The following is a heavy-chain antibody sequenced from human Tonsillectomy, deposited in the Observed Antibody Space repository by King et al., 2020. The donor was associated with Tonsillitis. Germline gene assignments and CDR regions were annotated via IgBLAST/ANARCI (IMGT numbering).Heavy chain of an antibody. CDR2: IHDSGTK. D-gene: IGHD6-19*01. V-gene: IGHV4-59*11. CDR3: TRGAGWLVDF. J-gene: IGHJ4*02. Sequence: QMQESGPGLLKPSETLSLTCTVSGGSISGHYCSWMRQPPGKGLEWIGNIHDSGTKKYNPSLMSRVTISLDTSNNQFSLRVNSVTAADPAVYFCTRGAGWLVDFWGQGALVTVSS. CDR1: GGSISGHY.